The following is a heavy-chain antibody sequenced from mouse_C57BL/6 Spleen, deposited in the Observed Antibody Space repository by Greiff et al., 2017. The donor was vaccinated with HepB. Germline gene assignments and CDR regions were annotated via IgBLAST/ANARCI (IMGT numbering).Heavy chain of an antibody. CDR3: ARTLDDGPPWFAY. J-gene: IGHJ3*01. CDR1: GYTFTSYR. V-gene: IGHV1-53*01. Sequence: VKLQQPGTELVKPGASVKLSCKASGYTFTSYRMHWVKQRPGQGLEWIGNINPSNGGTNYNEKFKSKATLTVDKSSSTAYMQLSSLTSEDSAVYYCARTLDDGPPWFAYWGQGTLVTVSA. CDR2: INPSNGGT. D-gene: IGHD2-3*01.